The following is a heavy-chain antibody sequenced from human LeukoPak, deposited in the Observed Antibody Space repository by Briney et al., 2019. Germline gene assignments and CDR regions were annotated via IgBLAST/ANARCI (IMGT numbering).Heavy chain of an antibody. Sequence: QPGRSLRLSRAASGFAFSTYGMHWVRQAPGKGLEWVAVIWYDGSNKYYADSVKGRFTISRDNSKNTLYLQMNSLRAEDTAVYYCAREDDYGDYNYWGQGTLVTVSS. CDR3: AREDDYGDYNY. CDR1: GFAFSTYG. J-gene: IGHJ4*02. D-gene: IGHD4-17*01. CDR2: IWYDGSNK. V-gene: IGHV3-33*01.